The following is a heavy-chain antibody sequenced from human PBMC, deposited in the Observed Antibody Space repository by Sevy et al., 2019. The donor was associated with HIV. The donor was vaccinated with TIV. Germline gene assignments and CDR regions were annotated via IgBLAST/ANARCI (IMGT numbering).Heavy chain of an antibody. CDR1: GFTFSDFP. J-gene: IGHJ4*02. D-gene: IGHD2-15*01. CDR2: IRSDGTP. CDR3: VRDLFAAFDY. V-gene: IGHV3-48*01. Sequence: GGSLRLSCAGSGFTFSDFPMNWVRQAPGKGLEWISNIRSDGTPYYADSVKGRLTISRDNAKDSLYLQMSSLRAEDTAVYYCVRDLFAAFDYWGQGTLVTVSS.